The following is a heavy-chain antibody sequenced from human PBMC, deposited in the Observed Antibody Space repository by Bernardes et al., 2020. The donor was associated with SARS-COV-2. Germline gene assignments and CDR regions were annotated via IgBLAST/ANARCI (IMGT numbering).Heavy chain of an antibody. CDR1: GFTFDDFA. CDR3: AKDIQGSVEFLDN. Sequence: GGSLRLSCAASGFTFDDFAMHWVRQAPGRGLEWVSGISWNGGHIAYADSVKGRFTISRDNAENSLSLQMDSLRPEDTALYFCAKDIQGSVEFLDNWGQGTLVTVSS. D-gene: IGHD3-10*01. J-gene: IGHJ4*02. CDR2: ISWNGGHI. V-gene: IGHV3-9*01.